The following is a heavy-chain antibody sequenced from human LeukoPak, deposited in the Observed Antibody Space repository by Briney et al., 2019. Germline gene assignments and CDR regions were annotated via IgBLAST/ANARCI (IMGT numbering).Heavy chain of an antibody. J-gene: IGHJ2*01. V-gene: IGHV1-8*01. CDR2: MNPNSGNT. CDR1: GYTFTSYD. Sequence: ASVKVSCKASGYTFTSYDINWVRQATGQGLEWMGWMNPNSGNTGYAQKFQGRVTMTRNTSISTAYMELSSLRSEDTAVYYCARDATYYYDSSGYSVFDLWGRGTLVTVSS. CDR3: ARDATYYYDSSGYSVFDL. D-gene: IGHD3-22*01.